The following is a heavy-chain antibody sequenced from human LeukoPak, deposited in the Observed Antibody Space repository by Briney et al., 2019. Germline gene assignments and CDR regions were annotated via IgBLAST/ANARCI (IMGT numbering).Heavy chain of an antibody. D-gene: IGHD6-13*01. CDR2: ISGSGIST. CDR3: AKQPRTYAAATQSFDY. Sequence: AGGSLRLSCAASGFTFNNFGMSWVRQAPGKGLEWVSAISGSGISTYYADSVKGRFTISRDNSKNTVYLQMNSLRAEDTAVYYCAKQPRTYAAATQSFDYWGQGTLVTVSS. V-gene: IGHV3-23*01. J-gene: IGHJ4*02. CDR1: GFTFNNFG.